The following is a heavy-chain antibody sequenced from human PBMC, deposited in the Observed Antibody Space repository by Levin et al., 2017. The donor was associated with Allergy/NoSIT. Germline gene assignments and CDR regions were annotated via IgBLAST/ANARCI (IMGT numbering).Heavy chain of an antibody. J-gene: IGHJ4*02. CDR3: ARDMGSVTAAIGY. V-gene: IGHV3-9*01. CDR2: IRRDGDNT. CDR1: GFTFDDYA. Sequence: GGSLRLSCAASGFTFDDYAMHWVRQVPGKGLEWVAGIRRDGDNTGYADSVRGRFHIFRDNTKNSLYLQMNSLRGEDTALYYCARDMGSVTAAIGYWGQGIPVTVSS. D-gene: IGHD3-10*01.